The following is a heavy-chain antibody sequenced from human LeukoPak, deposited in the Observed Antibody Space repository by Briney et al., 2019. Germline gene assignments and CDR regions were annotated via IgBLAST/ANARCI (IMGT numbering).Heavy chain of an antibody. Sequence: SETLSLTCTVSGGSISSYYWSWIRQPPGKGLEWIGYIYYSGSTNYNPSLKSRVTISVDTSKNQFSLKLSSVTAADTAVYYCARGGLGYSSSWYSYYYGMDVWGQGTTVTVSS. CDR3: ARGGLGYSSSWYSYYYGMDV. CDR1: GGSISSYY. V-gene: IGHV4-59*01. J-gene: IGHJ6*02. D-gene: IGHD6-13*01. CDR2: IYYSGST.